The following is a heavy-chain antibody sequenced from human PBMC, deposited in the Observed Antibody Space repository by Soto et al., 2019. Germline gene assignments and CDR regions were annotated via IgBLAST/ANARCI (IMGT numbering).Heavy chain of an antibody. CDR3: AADATAWQQMVPSDY. J-gene: IGHJ4*02. D-gene: IGHD2-8*01. V-gene: IGHV1-58*01. CDR2: IAVGSGYT. Sequence: QMQLEQSGPEVKKPGTSVKVSCKASGFTFTSSAFQWVRQARGQRLEWIGWIAVGSGYTNYAQRFQDRVTLTRDMYTATTYLELRRLTSEDTAIYYCAADATAWQQMVPSDYWGQGPLVTVSS. CDR1: GFTFTSSA.